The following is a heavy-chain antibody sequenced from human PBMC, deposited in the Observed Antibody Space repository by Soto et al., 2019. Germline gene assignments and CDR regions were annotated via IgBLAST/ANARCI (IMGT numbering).Heavy chain of an antibody. Sequence: SVKVSCKASGGTFSSYAISWVRQAPVQGLEWMGGIIPIFGTANYAQKFQGRVTITADESTSTAYMELSSLRSEDTAVYYCARERSYGMDVWGQGTTVTVSS. V-gene: IGHV1-69*13. CDR1: GGTFSSYA. J-gene: IGHJ6*02. CDR3: ARERSYGMDV. CDR2: IIPIFGTA.